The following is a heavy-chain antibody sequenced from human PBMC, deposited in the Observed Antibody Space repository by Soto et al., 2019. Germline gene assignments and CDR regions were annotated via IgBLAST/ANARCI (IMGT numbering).Heavy chain of an antibody. CDR1: GFTFSIYG. CDR2: IWYDGSNK. V-gene: IGHV3-33*01. Sequence: GGSLRLSCAASGFTFSIYGMHWVRQAPGKGLEWVAVIWYDGSNKYYADSVKGRFTISRDNSKNTLYLQMNSLRAEDTAVYYCARASYSSSWPNFDYWGQGTLVTVSS. J-gene: IGHJ4*02. D-gene: IGHD6-13*01. CDR3: ARASYSSSWPNFDY.